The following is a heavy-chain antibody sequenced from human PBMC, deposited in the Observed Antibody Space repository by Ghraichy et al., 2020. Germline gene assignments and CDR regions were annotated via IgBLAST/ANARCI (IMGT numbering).Heavy chain of an antibody. J-gene: IGHJ6*02. CDR1: GGTFSSYA. CDR3: ARDHYYYDSSGYYTPKTYYYYYGMDV. Sequence: SVKVSCKASGGTFSSYAISWVRQAPGQGLEWMGGIIPIFGTANYAQKFQGRVTITADESTSTAYMELSSLRSEDTAVYYCARDHYYYDSSGYYTPKTYYYYYGMDVWGQGTTVTVSS. V-gene: IGHV1-69*13. D-gene: IGHD3-22*01. CDR2: IIPIFGTA.